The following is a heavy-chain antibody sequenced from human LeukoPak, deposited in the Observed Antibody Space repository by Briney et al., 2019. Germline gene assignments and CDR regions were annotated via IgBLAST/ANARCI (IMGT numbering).Heavy chain of an antibody. J-gene: IGHJ4*02. Sequence: PSETLSLTCTVSGVPLICSTSYLGGIRQPPGKGLDWIGIINYSGSTYYNPSLRSRVTISVDTSKNQFSLKLNSVTASDTAVYYGARGYDYWGQGTLVTVSS. D-gene: IGHD3-22*01. CDR3: ARGYDY. V-gene: IGHV4-39*01. CDR1: GVPLICSTSY. CDR2: INYSGST.